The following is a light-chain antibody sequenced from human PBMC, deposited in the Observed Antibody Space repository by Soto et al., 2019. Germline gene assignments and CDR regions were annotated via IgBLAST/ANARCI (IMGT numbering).Light chain of an antibody. Sequence: QSVLTQPPSASGTPGQRVTISCSGTSSNIGSNTVNWYHQLPGTAPKLLIYSNNQRPSGVPDRFSGSKSGTSASLAISGLQSEDEADYYCAAWDDSLNRPVLGGGTKLTVL. CDR2: SNN. CDR3: AAWDDSLNRPV. CDR1: SSNIGSNT. V-gene: IGLV1-44*01. J-gene: IGLJ2*01.